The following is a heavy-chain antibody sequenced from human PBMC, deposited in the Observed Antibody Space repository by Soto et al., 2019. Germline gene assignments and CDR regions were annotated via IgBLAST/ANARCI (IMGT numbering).Heavy chain of an antibody. CDR2: IYHSGST. CDR3: ARGDSRRSCFDP. V-gene: IGHV4-30-2*01. Sequence: SETLSLTCAVSGGSISSGGYSWSWIRQPPGKGLEWIGYIYHSGSTYYNPSLKSRVTISVDRSKNQFSLKLSSVTAADTAVYYCARGDSRRSCFDPWGQGTLVTVSS. D-gene: IGHD3-22*01. J-gene: IGHJ5*02. CDR1: GGSISSGGYS.